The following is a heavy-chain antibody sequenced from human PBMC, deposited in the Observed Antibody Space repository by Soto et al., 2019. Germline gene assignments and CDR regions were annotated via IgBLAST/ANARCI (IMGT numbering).Heavy chain of an antibody. J-gene: IGHJ4*02. V-gene: IGHV4-30-2*01. CDR3: AAGGGLPRYY. Sequence: ASETLSLTCAVSGGSLSSGGYSWSWIRQPPGKGLEWIGYMYHSGSTYYNPSLKSRVTISVDRSKNQFSLKLSSVTAADTAVYYCAAGGGLPRYYWGQGTLVTVSS. D-gene: IGHD5-12*01. CDR1: GGSLSSGGYS. CDR2: MYHSGST.